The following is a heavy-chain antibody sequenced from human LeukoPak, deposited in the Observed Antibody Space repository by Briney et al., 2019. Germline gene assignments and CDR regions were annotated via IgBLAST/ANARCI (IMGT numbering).Heavy chain of an antibody. CDR1: GCIFSDHP. CDR2: IGSDGTKK. Sequence: PGRSLRLSCVASGCIFSDHPFHWVRQSPDKGLEWVALIGSDGTKKYYADSVQGRFTVSRENSKNTLFLQMNTLRADDTAVYFCARQMTSTRLFDSWGQGTLVTVSS. V-gene: IGHV3-30*04. CDR3: ARQMTSTRLFDS. J-gene: IGHJ4*02. D-gene: IGHD5/OR15-5a*01.